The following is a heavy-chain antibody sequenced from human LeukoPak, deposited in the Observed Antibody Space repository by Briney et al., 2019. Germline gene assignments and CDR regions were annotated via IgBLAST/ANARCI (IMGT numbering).Heavy chain of an antibody. D-gene: IGHD5-18*01. V-gene: IGHV4-59*01. CDR3: ARVDTSLVPDAFDI. Sequence: SETLSLTCTVSGGSFSSYFWSWLRQPPGKGLEWIGYIYSSGSTNTKPSLKSRVSISADTSKNEFSLRLRAVTAADTAVYFCARVDTSLVPDAFDIWGQGAMVTVSS. CDR1: GGSFSSYF. CDR2: IYSSGST. J-gene: IGHJ3*02.